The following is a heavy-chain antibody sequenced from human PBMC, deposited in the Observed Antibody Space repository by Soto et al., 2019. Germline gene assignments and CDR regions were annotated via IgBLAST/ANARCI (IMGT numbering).Heavy chain of an antibody. D-gene: IGHD5-12*01. CDR1: GFTFNIFG. CDR3: AKGSTRWLESLLHY. V-gene: IGHV3-30*18. Sequence: XESLRLSCAASGFTFNIFGMHGVRQAPGKGLEWVALISNDGTNKYYADSVRGRFTISRDSSKNTVFLQMDSLRADDTAVYYCAKGSTRWLESLLHYWGQGTLVTVSS. J-gene: IGHJ4*02. CDR2: ISNDGTNK.